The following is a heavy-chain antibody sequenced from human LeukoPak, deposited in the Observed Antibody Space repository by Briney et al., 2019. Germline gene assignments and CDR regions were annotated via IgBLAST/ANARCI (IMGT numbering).Heavy chain of an antibody. CDR2: INPSGGST. V-gene: IGHV1-46*01. Sequence: ASVKVSCKASGYTFTSYYMHWVRQAPGQGLEWMGIINPSGGSTSYAQKFQGRVTMTRDTSTSTVYMELSSLRSEDTAVYYCARGYDFWSGYYITNYYYYSMDVWGQGTTVTVSS. CDR1: GYTFTSYY. D-gene: IGHD3-3*01. CDR3: ARGYDFWSGYYITNYYYYSMDV. J-gene: IGHJ6*02.